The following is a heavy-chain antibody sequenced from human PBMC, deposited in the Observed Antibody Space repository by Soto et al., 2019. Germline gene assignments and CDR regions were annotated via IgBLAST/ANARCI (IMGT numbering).Heavy chain of an antibody. D-gene: IGHD6-13*01. Sequence: GGSLRLSCAASGFTFSRYAMSWVRQAPGKGLEWVSAISGSGGSTYYADSVKGRFTISRDNSKNTLYLQMNSLRDEDTAVYYCAKDRWGAAAGTVEQEFDYWGQGTLVTVSS. CDR2: ISGSGGST. J-gene: IGHJ4*02. CDR1: GFTFSRYA. V-gene: IGHV3-23*01. CDR3: AKDRWGAAAGTVEQEFDY.